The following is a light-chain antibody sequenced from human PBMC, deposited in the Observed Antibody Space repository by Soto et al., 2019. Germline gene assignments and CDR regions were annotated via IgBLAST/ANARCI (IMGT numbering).Light chain of an antibody. Sequence: DLQMTQSPSSVSASVGDRVTITCRASQDVGSWLAWYQQKPGEAPKLLIYAASNLRTGVPSRFSGSGSGTDFTLTISSLQPEDFATYYCQQAQRFPITFGQGTRLEIK. CDR3: QQAQRFPIT. V-gene: IGKV1-12*01. J-gene: IGKJ5*01. CDR1: QDVGSW. CDR2: AAS.